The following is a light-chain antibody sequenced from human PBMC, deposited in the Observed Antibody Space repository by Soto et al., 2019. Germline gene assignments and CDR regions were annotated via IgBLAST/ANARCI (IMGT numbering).Light chain of an antibody. CDR2: AAS. CDR1: QGIRND. V-gene: IGKV1-6*01. Sequence: AIQMTQSPSSLSASVRDRVTITCRASQGIRNDLGWYQQKPGKAPKLLIFAASTLQSGVPSRFSGSGSGTDFTLTISSLQPEDFATYYCLQDYNYPYTFGQGTKVDIK. CDR3: LQDYNYPYT. J-gene: IGKJ2*01.